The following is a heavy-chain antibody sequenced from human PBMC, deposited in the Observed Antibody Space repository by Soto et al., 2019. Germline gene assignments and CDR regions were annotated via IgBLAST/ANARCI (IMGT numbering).Heavy chain of an antibody. Sequence: SETLSLTGTVSGGSITSDYWSWIRQPQGKGLEWIGYLYFSGSANYNPSLKSRVTISVDTSKNQFSLKLSSVTAADTAVYYCARPYSGYGDYWGQGTLLTVS. D-gene: IGHD5-12*01. V-gene: IGHV4-59*08. J-gene: IGHJ4*02. CDR2: LYFSGSA. CDR3: ARPYSGYGDY. CDR1: GGSITSDY.